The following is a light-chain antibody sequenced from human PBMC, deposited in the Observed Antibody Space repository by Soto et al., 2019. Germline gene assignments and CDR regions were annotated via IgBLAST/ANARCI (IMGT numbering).Light chain of an antibody. J-gene: IGKJ1*01. CDR2: AAS. Sequence: DIQITQSPSSLCASVRDSVTLPWRASQNIRNYLNWYQQKPGRAPKILIYAASSLQSGVPSRFSGGGSGTDFTLTITSLQPEDFATYYCQQSYSSPWTFGQGTKVDIK. CDR3: QQSYSSPWT. CDR1: QNIRNY. V-gene: IGKV1-39*01.